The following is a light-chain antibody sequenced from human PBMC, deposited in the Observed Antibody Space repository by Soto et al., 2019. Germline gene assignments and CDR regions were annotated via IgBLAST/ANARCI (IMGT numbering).Light chain of an antibody. CDR1: QSVNSN. CDR3: QQDNNWWT. J-gene: IGKJ1*01. V-gene: IGKV3-15*01. CDR2: GAS. Sequence: ILMTQSPATLSVSPGEGATLSCRASQSVNSNLAWYQQKPGQVPRLLIYGASIRATGIPARFSGSGSGTEFTLTVSSLQSEDFSVYYCQQDNNWWTFGQGTKVEIK.